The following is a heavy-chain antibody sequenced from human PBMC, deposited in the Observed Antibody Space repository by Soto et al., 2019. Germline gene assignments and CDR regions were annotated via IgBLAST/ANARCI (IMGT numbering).Heavy chain of an antibody. CDR1: GDTATNYV. J-gene: IGHJ6*02. D-gene: IGHD3-16*02. V-gene: IGHV1-69*01. Sequence: QVQLVQSGAEVKKPGSSVKVSCKASGDTATNYVISWVRQAPGQGLEWMGGIFPKFGTTYSAQKLQDRLTITADESTSTVYMQLSSLRLDDTAVYYCEAEMTFGKLSVVWGQGTTVTVSS. CDR3: EAEMTFGKLSVV. CDR2: IFPKFGTT.